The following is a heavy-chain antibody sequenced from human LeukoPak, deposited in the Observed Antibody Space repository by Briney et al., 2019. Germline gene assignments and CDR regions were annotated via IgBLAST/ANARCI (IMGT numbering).Heavy chain of an antibody. CDR3: ARDFLEWLPYS. V-gene: IGHV3-30-3*01. D-gene: IGHD3-3*01. CDR2: ISYDGSNK. CDR1: GFTFSSYA. Sequence: RPGGSLRLSCAASGFTFSSYAMHWVRQAPGKGLEWVAVISYDGSNKYYADSVKGRFTISRDNAKNSLFLQLNSLRAEDTAVYYCARDFLEWLPYSWGQGTLVTVSS. J-gene: IGHJ4*02.